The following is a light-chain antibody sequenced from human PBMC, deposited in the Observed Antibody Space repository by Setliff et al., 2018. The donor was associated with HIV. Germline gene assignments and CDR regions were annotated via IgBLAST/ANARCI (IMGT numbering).Light chain of an antibody. CDR1: SGDVGFYNF. V-gene: IGLV2-14*01. Sequence: QSALAQPASVSRSPGQSITISCTGTSGDVGFYNFVSWYQLHPGKAPKLIIYEVSNRPSGVSNRFSGSKSGNTASLTISGLQPEDGADYYCSSYTNSVTVVFGTVTKV. J-gene: IGLJ1*01. CDR2: EVS. CDR3: SSYTNSVTVV.